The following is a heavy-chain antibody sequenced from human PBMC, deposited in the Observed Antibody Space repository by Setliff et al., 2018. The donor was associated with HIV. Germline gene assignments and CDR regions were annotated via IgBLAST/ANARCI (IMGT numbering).Heavy chain of an antibody. CDR3: AKNTLYLQMNSLRAEDTDVYYCHSGYDTEEQSYFDY. V-gene: IGHV5-51*01. D-gene: IGHD5-12*01. J-gene: IGHJ4*02. CDR2: IYPDKSDT. CDR1: GYTFSTYW. Sequence: PGESLKISCQGSGYTFSTYWIAWVRQTPGKGMDWVGLIYPDKSDTKYRPSLQGQVTISADKSIATAYLQWNNLKDRFTISRDNAKNTLYLQMNSLRAEDTDVYYCHSGYDTEEQSYFDYWGQGTLVTVSS.